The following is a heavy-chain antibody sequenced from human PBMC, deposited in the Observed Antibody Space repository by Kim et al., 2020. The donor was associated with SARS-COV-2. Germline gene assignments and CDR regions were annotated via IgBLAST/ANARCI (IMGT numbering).Heavy chain of an antibody. J-gene: IGHJ4*02. CDR2: INHSGST. CDR3: ARRITIFRPFYYFDY. CDR1: GGSFSGYY. V-gene: IGHV4-34*01. D-gene: IGHD3-3*01. Sequence: SETLSLTCAVYGGSFSGYYWSWIRQPPGKGLEWIGEINHSGSTNYNPSLKSRVTISVDTSKNQFSLKLSSVTAADTAVYYCARRITIFRPFYYFDYWGQGTLVTVSS.